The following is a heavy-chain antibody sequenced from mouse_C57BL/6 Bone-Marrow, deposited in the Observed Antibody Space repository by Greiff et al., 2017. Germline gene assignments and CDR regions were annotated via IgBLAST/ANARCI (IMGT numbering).Heavy chain of an antibody. D-gene: IGHD2-3*01. CDR2: ISNGGGST. V-gene: IGHV5-12*01. J-gene: IGHJ4*01. CDR3: ARHGRLLHYAMDY. CDR1: GFTFSDYY. Sequence: EVKLVESGGGLVQPGGSLKLSCAASGFTFSDYYMYWVRQTPEKRLEWVAYISNGGGSTYYPDTVKGRFTISRDNAKNTLYLQMSRLKSEDTAMYYCARHGRLLHYAMDYWGQGTSVTVSS.